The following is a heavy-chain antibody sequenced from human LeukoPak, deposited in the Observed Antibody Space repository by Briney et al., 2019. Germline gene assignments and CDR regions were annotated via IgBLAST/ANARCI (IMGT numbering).Heavy chain of an antibody. D-gene: IGHD3-10*01. CDR1: GFTFSSYA. CDR3: AKWPVAGLFMVLGVIITRSYFDY. Sequence: GGSLRLSCAASGFTFSSYAMSWVRQAPGKGLEWVSAISGSGGSTYYADSVKGRFTISRDNSKNTLYLQMSSLRAEDTAVYYCAKWPVAGLFMVLGVIITRSYFDYWGQGTLVTVSS. V-gene: IGHV3-23*01. J-gene: IGHJ4*02. CDR2: ISGSGGST.